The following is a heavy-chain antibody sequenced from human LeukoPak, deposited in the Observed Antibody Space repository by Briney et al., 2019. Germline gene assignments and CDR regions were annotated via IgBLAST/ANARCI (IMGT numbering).Heavy chain of an antibody. CDR2: IWFGGSSQ. J-gene: IGHJ4*02. D-gene: IGHD5-12*01. V-gene: IGHV3-33*01. CDR1: GFTFSSHG. CDR3: ARLDGVATVAY. Sequence: GSLRLSCAASGFTFSSHGMHWVRQAPGKGLEWVALIWFGGSSQYYADSVKGRFTISRDNSKNTLYLQMNSLRAEDTAVYYCARLDGVATVAYWGQGTLVTVSS.